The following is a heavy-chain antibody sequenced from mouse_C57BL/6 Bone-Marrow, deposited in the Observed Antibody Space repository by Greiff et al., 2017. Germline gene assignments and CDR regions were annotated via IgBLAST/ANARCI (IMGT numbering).Heavy chain of an antibody. CDR3: ARVGYYYDYAMDY. CDR2: ISYDGSN. Sequence: ESGPGLVKPSQSLSLTCSVTGYSITSGYYWNWIRQFPGNKLEWMGYISYDGSNNYNPSLKNRISITRDTSKNQFFLKLNSVTTEDTATYYCARVGYYYDYAMDYWGQGTSVTVSS. CDR1: GYSITSGYY. D-gene: IGHD2-3*01. V-gene: IGHV3-6*01. J-gene: IGHJ4*01.